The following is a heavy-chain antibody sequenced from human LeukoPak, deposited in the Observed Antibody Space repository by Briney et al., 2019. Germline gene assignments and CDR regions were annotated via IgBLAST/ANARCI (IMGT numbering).Heavy chain of an antibody. D-gene: IGHD2-2*01. CDR3: AGFRVVPAATNWFDT. Sequence: ASVKVSCKASGGTFSSYAISWVRQAPGQGLEWMGRIIPIFGTANYAQKFQGRVTITTDASTSTAYMELSSLRSEDTAVYYCAGFRVVPAATNWFDTWGQGTLVTVSS. CDR1: GGTFSSYA. J-gene: IGHJ5*02. V-gene: IGHV1-69*05. CDR2: IIPIFGTA.